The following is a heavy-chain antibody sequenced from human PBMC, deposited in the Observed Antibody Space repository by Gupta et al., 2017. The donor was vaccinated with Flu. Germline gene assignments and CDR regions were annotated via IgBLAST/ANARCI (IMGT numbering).Heavy chain of an antibody. CDR2: ISGNSGSI. V-gene: IGHV3-9*01. Sequence: EVQLVDSGGGLVQPGRSLRLSCAASGFTFDDYAMHWVRQAPGKGLEWVSGISGNSGSIGYADSVKGRFTIARDNAKNSLYLQMNRLRAEDTALYYCAKERDYSNYNYGSGLDYWGQGTLVTVAS. J-gene: IGHJ4*02. CDR3: AKERDYSNYNYGSGLDY. D-gene: IGHD4-4*01. CDR1: GFTFDDYA.